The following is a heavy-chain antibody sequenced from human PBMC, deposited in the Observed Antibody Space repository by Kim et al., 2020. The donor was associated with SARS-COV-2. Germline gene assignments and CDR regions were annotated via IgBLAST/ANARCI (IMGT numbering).Heavy chain of an antibody. D-gene: IGHD6-13*01. V-gene: IGHV3-23*01. Sequence: ADYVKGRFTITRDNSKNTLYLKMNSLRAEDTAVYYCTQGHSIAAAGPFDYWGQGTLVTVSS. J-gene: IGHJ4*02. CDR3: TQGHSIAAAGPFDY.